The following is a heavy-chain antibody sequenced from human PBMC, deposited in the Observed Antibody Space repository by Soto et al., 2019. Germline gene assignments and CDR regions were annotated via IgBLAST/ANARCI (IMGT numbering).Heavy chain of an antibody. V-gene: IGHV4-39*07. D-gene: IGHD3-22*01. CDR1: GGSISSSSYY. CDR2: IYYGGST. J-gene: IGHJ4*02. Sequence: SETLSLTCTVSGGSISSSSYYWGWIRQPPGKGLEWIGYIYYGGSTYYNPSLQSRVTMSVDRSRNQFSLKLNSVTAADTAVYYCARVRREYDNSGPVDYSGQATLVTVSS. CDR3: ARVRREYDNSGPVDY.